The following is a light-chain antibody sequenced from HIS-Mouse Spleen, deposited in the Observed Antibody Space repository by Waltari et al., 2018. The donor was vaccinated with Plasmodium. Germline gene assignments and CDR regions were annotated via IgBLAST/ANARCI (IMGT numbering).Light chain of an antibody. Sequence: DIVMTQSQDSLAVPLGERANINCKSSQSVLYSSNNKNYLAWYQQKPGQPPKLLIYWASTRESGVPDRFSGSGSGTDFTLTISSLQAEDVAVYYCQQYYSTPLTFGGGTKVEIK. CDR1: QSVLYSSNNKNY. CDR3: QQYYSTPLT. J-gene: IGKJ4*01. CDR2: WAS. V-gene: IGKV4-1*01.